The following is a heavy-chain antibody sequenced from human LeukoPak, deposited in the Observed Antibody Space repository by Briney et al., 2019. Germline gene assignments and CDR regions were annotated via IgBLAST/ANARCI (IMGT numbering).Heavy chain of an antibody. J-gene: IGHJ4*02. CDR2: ISYDGSNK. CDR1: GFTFSSYA. Sequence: PGGSLRLSCAASGFTFSSYAMHWVRQAPGKGLEWVAVISYDGSNKYYADSVKGRFTISRDKSKNTLYLQMNSLRAEDTAVYYCAKYGSGSYYYLYFDYWGQGTLVTVSS. D-gene: IGHD3-10*01. CDR3: AKYGSGSYYYLYFDY. V-gene: IGHV3-30*04.